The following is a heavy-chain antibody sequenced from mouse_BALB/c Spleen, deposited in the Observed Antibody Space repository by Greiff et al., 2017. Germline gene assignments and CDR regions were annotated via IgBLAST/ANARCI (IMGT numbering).Heavy chain of an antibody. CDR2: ISNGGGST. CDR3: ARRLHAMDY. V-gene: IGHV5-12-2*01. Sequence: EVQLQQSGGGLVQPGGSLKLSCAASGFTFSSYTMSWVRQTPEKRLEWVAYISNGGGSTYYPDTVKGRFTISRDNAKNTLYLQMSSLKSEDTAMYYCARRLHAMDYWGQGTSVTVSS. D-gene: IGHD1-2*01. J-gene: IGHJ4*01. CDR1: GFTFSSYT.